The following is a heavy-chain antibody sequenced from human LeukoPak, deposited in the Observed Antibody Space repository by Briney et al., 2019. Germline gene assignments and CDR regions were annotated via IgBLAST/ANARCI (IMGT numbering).Heavy chain of an antibody. CDR1: GFAFSRYS. V-gene: IGHV3-21*01. Sequence: GSLRLSCAASGFAFSRYSMNRVRQAPGKGLEGLAWVSSISSSGGYIYYADSVKGRFTISRDNAKNSLYLQMNSLRAEDTAVYYCAREISSSTSFDQWGQGTLVTVSS. CDR3: AREISSSTSFDQ. J-gene: IGHJ4*02. CDR2: ISSSGGYI. D-gene: IGHD2-2*01.